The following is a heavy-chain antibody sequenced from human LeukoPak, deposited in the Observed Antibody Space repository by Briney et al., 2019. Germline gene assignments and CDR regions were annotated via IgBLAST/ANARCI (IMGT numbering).Heavy chain of an antibody. V-gene: IGHV3-7*01. CDR1: GFTFSSYS. D-gene: IGHD3-22*01. Sequence: GGSLRLSCAASGFTFSSYSMNWVRQAPGKGLEWVANIKQDGSEKYYVDSVKGRFTISRDNAKNSLYLQMNSLRAEDTAVYYCARDSDSKEYYYDSSGYLKGKAFDIWGQGTMVTVSS. CDR2: IKQDGSEK. CDR3: ARDSDSKEYYYDSSGYLKGKAFDI. J-gene: IGHJ3*02.